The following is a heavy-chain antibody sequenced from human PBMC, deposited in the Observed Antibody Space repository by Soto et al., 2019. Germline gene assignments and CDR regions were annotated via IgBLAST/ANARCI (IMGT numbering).Heavy chain of an antibody. D-gene: IGHD2-15*01. CDR3: ARADREDILVVVGARPGEYGTDI. CDR1: GFTFRNHA. V-gene: IGHV3-30-3*01. J-gene: IGHJ6*02. Sequence: QVQLVESGGGVVQPGGSLRLSCAASGFTFRNHAMHWVRQAPGKGLECLAVIAHDGSNAFYRDSVKGRFTVSRDNSKNTLYLYMNSQRSEDTVVYYCARADREDILVVVGARPGEYGTDIWGQGTRVIVSS. CDR2: IAHDGSNA.